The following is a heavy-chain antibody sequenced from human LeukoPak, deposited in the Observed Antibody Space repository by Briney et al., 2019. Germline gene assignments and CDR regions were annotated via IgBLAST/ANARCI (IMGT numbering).Heavy chain of an antibody. Sequence: PGGSLRLSCAAPGFTFSNYGVHWVRQAPGKGLEWVAVISKDGSNKYYADSVKGRFTISRDNSKNTLYLQMNSLRAEDTAVYYCAKDLRYSGSLREFDYWGQGTLVTVSS. CDR1: GFTFSNYG. D-gene: IGHD1-26*01. V-gene: IGHV3-30*18. J-gene: IGHJ4*02. CDR2: ISKDGSNK. CDR3: AKDLRYSGSLREFDY.